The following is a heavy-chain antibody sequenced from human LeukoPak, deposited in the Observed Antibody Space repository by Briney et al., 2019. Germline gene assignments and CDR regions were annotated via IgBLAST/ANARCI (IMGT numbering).Heavy chain of an antibody. Sequence: ASVKVSCKASGYTFTSYGISWVRQAPGQGLEWMGRIIPILGIANYAQKFQGRVTITADKSTSTAYMELSSLRSEDTAVYYCACRDGYSYYFDYWGQGTLVTVSS. D-gene: IGHD4-4*01. CDR3: ACRDGYSYYFDY. V-gene: IGHV1-69*04. CDR2: IIPILGIA. J-gene: IGHJ4*02. CDR1: GYTFTSYG.